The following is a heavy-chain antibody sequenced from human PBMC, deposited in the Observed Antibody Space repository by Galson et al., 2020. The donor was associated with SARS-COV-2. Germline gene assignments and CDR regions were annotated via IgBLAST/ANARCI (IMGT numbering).Heavy chain of an antibody. Sequence: SETLSLTCAVYGGSFSDYSWTWVRQPPGKGLEWLGEINHSGSTNYSPPLKSRVFMSVDTSKNQFSLKLRSVTAADTAVYYCARGGSRPIMVFDYYYFYMDVWGKGTTVTVSS. CDR1: GGSFSDYS. CDR3: ARGGSRPIMVFDYYYFYMDV. D-gene: IGHD2-8*01. J-gene: IGHJ6*03. V-gene: IGHV4-34*01. CDR2: INHSGST.